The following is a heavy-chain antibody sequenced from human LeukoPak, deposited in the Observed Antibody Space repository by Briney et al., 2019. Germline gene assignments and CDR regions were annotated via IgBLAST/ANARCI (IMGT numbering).Heavy chain of an antibody. CDR2: ISYDGSNK. Sequence: GGSLRLSCAASGFTFSSYAMHWVRQAPGKGLEWVAVISYDGSNKYYADSVKGRFTISRDNSKNSLYLQMNSLRAEDTAVYYCARDVHDSSGYTVFDYWGQGTLVTVSS. D-gene: IGHD3-22*01. V-gene: IGHV3-30-3*01. CDR1: GFTFSSYA. J-gene: IGHJ4*02. CDR3: ARDVHDSSGYTVFDY.